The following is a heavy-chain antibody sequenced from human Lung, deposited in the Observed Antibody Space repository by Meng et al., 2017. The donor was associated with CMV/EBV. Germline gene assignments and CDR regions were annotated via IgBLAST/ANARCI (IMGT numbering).Heavy chain of an antibody. D-gene: IGHD3-3*01. Sequence: QVQLGQPGSELKKPGASVTVSCKASGYTFTSHAINWARQTPGQGLEWMGWIITDTGVPTYDQAFTGRFVFSLDTSVSTTYLQISSLKAEDTAVYFCARWSGRDRNFDYWGQGTLVTVSS. CDR1: GYTFTSHA. CDR2: IITDTGVP. CDR3: ARWSGRDRNFDY. V-gene: IGHV7-4-1*02. J-gene: IGHJ4*02.